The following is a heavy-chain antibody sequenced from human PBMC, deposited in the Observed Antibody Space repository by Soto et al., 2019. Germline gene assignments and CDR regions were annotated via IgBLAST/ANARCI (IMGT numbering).Heavy chain of an antibody. Sequence: ASVKVSCKASGYTFTNYYIHWVQQAPGQGPEWMGIINPSDGRTTYTQRFQGRITMIRDTSTSTVYMELSSLRSEDTAVYYCARVSGSYWPFDYWGQGXQVTVSS. CDR1: GYTFTNYY. J-gene: IGHJ4*02. V-gene: IGHV1-46*01. CDR3: ARVSGSYWPFDY. CDR2: INPSDGRT. D-gene: IGHD1-26*01.